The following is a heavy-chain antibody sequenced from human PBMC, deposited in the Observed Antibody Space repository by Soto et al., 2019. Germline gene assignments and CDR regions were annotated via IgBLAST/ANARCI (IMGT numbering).Heavy chain of an antibody. Sequence: LRLSCAASGFTFSDYYMSWIRQAPGKGLEWVSYISSSGTTIYYADSVKGRFTISRDNAKGSLYLQVKSLRAEDAAVYYCARVDAYGSGEYYYYGMDVWGQGTTVTVSS. D-gene: IGHD3-10*01. CDR2: ISSSGTTI. V-gene: IGHV3-11*01. CDR3: ARVDAYGSGEYYYYGMDV. CDR1: GFTFSDYY. J-gene: IGHJ6*02.